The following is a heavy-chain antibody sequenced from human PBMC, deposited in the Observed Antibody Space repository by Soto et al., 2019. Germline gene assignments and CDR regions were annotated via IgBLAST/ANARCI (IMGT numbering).Heavy chain of an antibody. Sequence: QVQLVQSGAEVRKPGSSVEVSCMASGSTFSSYTVNWVRQAPGQGLEWIRRIIPVLGVTHYARRFQGRVTITADRSRKTAYMELTSLASEDRAVYYCARRRYCGVDCYSKFYYGMDVWGQGTTVTVSS. CDR3: ARRRYCGVDCYSKFYYGMDV. CDR1: GSTFSSYT. D-gene: IGHD2-21*02. J-gene: IGHJ6*02. CDR2: IIPVLGVT. V-gene: IGHV1-69*02.